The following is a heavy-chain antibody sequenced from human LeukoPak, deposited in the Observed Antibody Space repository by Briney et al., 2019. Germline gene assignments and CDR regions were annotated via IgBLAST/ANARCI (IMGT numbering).Heavy chain of an antibody. CDR1: GYTLTSYD. Sequence: GASVKVSCKASGYTLTSYDINWVRQATGQGLEWMGWMNPNSGRTGYAQNFQGRITITRSTSISTAYMELSSLRSEDTAVYYCTRETSSRYFDYWGQGTTVTVSS. CDR3: TRETSSRYFDY. CDR2: MNPNSGRT. J-gene: IGHJ4*03. V-gene: IGHV1-8*01.